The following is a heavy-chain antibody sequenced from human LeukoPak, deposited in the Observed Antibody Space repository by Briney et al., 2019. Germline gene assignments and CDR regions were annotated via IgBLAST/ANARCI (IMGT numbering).Heavy chain of an antibody. CDR1: GFTFSSYA. Sequence: GGSLRLSCAASGFTFSSYAMHWVRQAPGKGLEWVAVMSDDGSNKYYADSVKGRFTISRDTSKNTLYLQMTSLRVEDTAVYSCARGSKYYDFWSAYFLDYWGQGTLVTVSS. D-gene: IGHD3-3*01. V-gene: IGHV3-30-3*01. CDR3: ARGSKYYDFWSAYFLDY. CDR2: MSDDGSNK. J-gene: IGHJ4*02.